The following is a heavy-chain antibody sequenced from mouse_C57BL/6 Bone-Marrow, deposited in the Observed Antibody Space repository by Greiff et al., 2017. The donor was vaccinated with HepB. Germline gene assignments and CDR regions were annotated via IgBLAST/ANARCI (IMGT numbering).Heavy chain of an antibody. CDR3: ARRGRYYFDD. D-gene: IGHD1-1*01. J-gene: IGHJ2*01. CDR2: INPSTGGT. Sequence: EVQLQESGPELVKPGASVKISCKASGYSFTGYYMNWVKQSPEKSLEWIGEINPSTGGTTYNQKFKAKATLTVDKSSSTAYMQLKSLTSEDSAVYYCARRGRYYFDDWGQGTTLTVSS. CDR1: GYSFTGYY. V-gene: IGHV1-42*01.